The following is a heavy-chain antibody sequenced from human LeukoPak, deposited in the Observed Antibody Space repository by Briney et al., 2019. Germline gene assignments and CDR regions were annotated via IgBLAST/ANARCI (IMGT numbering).Heavy chain of an antibody. CDR2: VHYTGRT. CDR1: GDSISDYY. V-gene: IGHV4-59*08. CDR3: ARTGYSGYDEFDY. D-gene: IGHD5-12*01. J-gene: IGHJ4*02. Sequence: SETLSLTCTVSGDSISDYYWSWIRQPPGKGLEWIGYVHYTGRTDYNPSLKSRVTISIDTSKNQFSLKLSSVTAADTAVYYCARTGYSGYDEFDYWGQGTLVTVSS.